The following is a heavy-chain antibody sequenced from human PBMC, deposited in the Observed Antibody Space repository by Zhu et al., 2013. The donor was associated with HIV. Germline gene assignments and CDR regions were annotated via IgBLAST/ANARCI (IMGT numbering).Heavy chain of an antibody. D-gene: IGHD4-17*01. Sequence: EVQLLESGGGLVQPGGSLRLSCAGSGFTFSSYDMTWVRQAPGRGLEWVSAISGRGDRTWYADSVKGRFTISRDNAKNSLYLQMNSLRAEDTAVYYCARTDYGDDYWGQGTLVHRLL. CDR1: GFTFSSYD. CDR3: ARTDYGDDY. CDR2: ISGRGDRT. V-gene: IGHV3-23*01. J-gene: IGHJ4*02.